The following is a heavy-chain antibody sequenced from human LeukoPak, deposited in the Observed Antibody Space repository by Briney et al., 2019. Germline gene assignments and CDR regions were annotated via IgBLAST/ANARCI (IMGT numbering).Heavy chain of an antibody. V-gene: IGHV1-69*05. Sequence: GSSVKVSCKASGGTFSSYAITWVRQAPGQGLEWMGRIIPIFGPANYAQKFQGRVTITTDEATSTAYMELSTLRSDDTAVYYCARERPPGDSSNWFLEGYFDIWGQGTLVTVSS. CDR2: IIPIFGPA. J-gene: IGHJ4*02. CDR3: ARERPPGDSSNWFLEGYFDI. D-gene: IGHD6-13*01. CDR1: GGTFSSYA.